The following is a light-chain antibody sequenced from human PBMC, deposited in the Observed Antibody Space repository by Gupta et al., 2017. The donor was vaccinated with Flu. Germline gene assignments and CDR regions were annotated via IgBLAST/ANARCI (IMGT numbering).Light chain of an antibody. J-gene: IGLJ2*01. CDR3: QVWDTSSDHVV. Sequence: GKTARITCGGDDIESKSVHWCQQKPGQAPVLVVYDDSDRPSGIPERFSGSNSGNTATLPISRVEAGDEADYYCQVWDTSSDHVVFGGGTKLTVL. V-gene: IGLV3-21*03. CDR1: DIESKS. CDR2: DDS.